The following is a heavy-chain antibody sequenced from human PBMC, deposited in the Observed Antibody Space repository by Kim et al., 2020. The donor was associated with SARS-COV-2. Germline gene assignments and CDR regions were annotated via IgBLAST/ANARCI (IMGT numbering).Heavy chain of an antibody. D-gene: IGHD3-10*01. CDR3: VKPLILWFGELQGLDY. CDR1: GFTFSSYA. J-gene: IGHJ4*02. V-gene: IGHV3-64D*06. CDR2: ISSNGGST. Sequence: GGSLRLSCSASGFTFSSYAMHWVCQAPGKGMEYVSAISSNGGSTYYADSVKGRFTISRDNSKNTLYLQMSSLRAEDTAVYYCVKPLILWFGELQGLDYWGQETLITVSS.